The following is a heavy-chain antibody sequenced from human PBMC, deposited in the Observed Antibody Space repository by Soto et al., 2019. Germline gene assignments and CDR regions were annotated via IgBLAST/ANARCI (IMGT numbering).Heavy chain of an antibody. CDR1: RFNCSDHY. CDR3: ARHTSGWHYYDY. CDR2: ISVSSRYT. Sequence: PXGSLLLTSPASRFNCSDHYMNWIRQAPGKGLEWVSYISVSSRYTNFADSVKGRFTISRDNAKNSLYLQMNSLRAEDTAVYYCARHTSGWHYYDYWGQGTPVT. J-gene: IGHJ4*02. V-gene: IGHV3-11*06. D-gene: IGHD6-19*01.